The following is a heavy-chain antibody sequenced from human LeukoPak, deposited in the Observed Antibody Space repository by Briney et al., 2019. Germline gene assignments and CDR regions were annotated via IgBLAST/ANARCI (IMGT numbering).Heavy chain of an antibody. V-gene: IGHV3-53*05. J-gene: IGHJ3*01. CDR1: GFSVSSNY. Sequence: GGSLRLSCAASGFSVSSNYVSWVRQAPGKGLEWVSVIYSGGTTYYADSIKGRFTISRDNSKNTLYLQMYSLRPDDTAVYYCAKDLFFWGQGTVVTVSS. CDR3: AKDLFF. D-gene: IGHD3-10*01. CDR2: IYSGGTT.